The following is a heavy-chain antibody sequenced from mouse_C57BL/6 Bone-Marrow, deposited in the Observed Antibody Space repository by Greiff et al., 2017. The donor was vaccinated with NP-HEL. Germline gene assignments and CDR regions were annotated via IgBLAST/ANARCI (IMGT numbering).Heavy chain of an antibody. J-gene: IGHJ3*01. CDR3: ARGYYSNPFAY. V-gene: IGHV1-64*01. CDR1: GYTFTSYW. D-gene: IGHD2-5*01. Sequence: QVQLQQPGAELVKPGASVKLSCKASGYTFTSYWMHWVKQRPGQGLEWIGMIHPNSGSTNYNEKFKSKATLTVDKSSSTAYMQLSSLTSEDSAVDYCARGYYSNPFAYWGQGTLVTVSA. CDR2: IHPNSGST.